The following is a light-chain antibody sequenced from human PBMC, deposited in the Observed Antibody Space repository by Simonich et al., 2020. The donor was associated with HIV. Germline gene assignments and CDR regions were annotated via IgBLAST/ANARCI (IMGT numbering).Light chain of an antibody. CDR2: LGS. J-gene: IGKJ4*01. CDR3: MQALQTPLT. Sequence: DIVMTQSPLSLPVTPGEPASISCRSSQSLLHSNVNNYLDWYLQKSGQSPQLLIYLGSNRASGVPDRFSGSGSGTNFTLKISRVEAEDVGVYFCMQALQTPLTFGGGTKVEIK. V-gene: IGKV2-28*01. CDR1: QSLLHSNVNNY.